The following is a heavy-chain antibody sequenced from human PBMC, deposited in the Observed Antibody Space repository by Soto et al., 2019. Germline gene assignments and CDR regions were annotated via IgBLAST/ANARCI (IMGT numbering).Heavy chain of an antibody. CDR1: GFTFSGSA. CDR3: TRHTEIDCDAFDI. V-gene: IGHV3-73*01. Sequence: GGSLRLSCAASGFTFSGSAMHWVRQASGKGLEWVGRVRSKTNHYATAYSASVKGRFTISRDDSENTAYLQMNSLKTADTAMYYCTRHTEIDCDAFDIWGQGTRVTVSS. J-gene: IGHJ3*02. D-gene: IGHD2-21*02. CDR2: VRSKTNHYAT.